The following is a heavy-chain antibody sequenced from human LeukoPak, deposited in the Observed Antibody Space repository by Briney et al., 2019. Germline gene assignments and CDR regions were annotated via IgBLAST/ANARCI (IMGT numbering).Heavy chain of an antibody. Sequence: GGSLRLSCAASGFIFSTYGMHWVRQAPGKGLEWVAFIRSDGSIKYHADSVKGRFTISRDNSKNTLYLQMNSLRAEDTAVYFCTKDRPEAYFDYWGQGTLVTVSS. V-gene: IGHV3-30*02. CDR2: IRSDGSIK. CDR1: GFIFSTYG. D-gene: IGHD2-2*01. J-gene: IGHJ4*02. CDR3: TKDRPEAYFDY.